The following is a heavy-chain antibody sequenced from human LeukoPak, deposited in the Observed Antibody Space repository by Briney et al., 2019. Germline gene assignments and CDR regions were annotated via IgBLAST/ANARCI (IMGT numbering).Heavy chain of an antibody. CDR1: GASVSSFK. D-gene: IGHD4/OR15-4a*01. V-gene: IGHV4-4*09. CDR3: ATSNDAKIAPFDH. Sequence: PSETLSLTRSVSGASVSSFKWSWIRQSPGKGLEWIGYIYTNGRTDSNPSLKSRVTMSLDTSKNQFSLKLRSVSAADTAVYYCATSNDAKIAPFDHWGQGSQVTVSS. J-gene: IGHJ4*02. CDR2: IYTNGRT.